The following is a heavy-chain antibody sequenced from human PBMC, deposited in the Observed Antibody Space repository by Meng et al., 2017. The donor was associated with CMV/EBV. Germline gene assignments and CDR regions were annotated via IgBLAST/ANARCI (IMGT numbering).Heavy chain of an antibody. Sequence: SVTVSCKASVGTFSSYAISWVRQAPGQGLEWMGGIIPILGIANYAQKFQGRVTITADKSTSTAYMELSSLRSEDTAVYYCASGGLGLGYCSSTSCSYYYGMDVWGQGTTVTVSS. CDR2: IIPILGIA. V-gene: IGHV1-69*10. J-gene: IGHJ6*02. CDR1: VGTFSSYA. CDR3: ASGGLGLGYCSSTSCSYYYGMDV. D-gene: IGHD2-2*01.